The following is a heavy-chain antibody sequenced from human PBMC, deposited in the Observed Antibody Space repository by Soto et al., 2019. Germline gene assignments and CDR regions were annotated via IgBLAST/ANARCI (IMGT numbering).Heavy chain of an antibody. D-gene: IGHD3-16*01. CDR2: ISWNSGRI. CDR3: ANAHRWGDAFDI. CDR1: GFVFSTYW. J-gene: IGHJ3*02. Sequence: PRLSCAASGFVFSTYWMTWVRQAPGKGLEWAPGISWNSGRIGYADSVKGRFTISRDNAKNSLYLQMNSLRAEDTALYYCANAHRWGDAFDIWGQGTMVTVSS. V-gene: IGHV3-9*01.